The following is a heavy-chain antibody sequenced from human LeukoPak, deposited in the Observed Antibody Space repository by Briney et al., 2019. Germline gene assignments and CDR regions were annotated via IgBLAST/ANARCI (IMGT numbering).Heavy chain of an antibody. CDR3: ARPGRRLWFGEVLTGFDP. CDR1: GGSFSGYY. D-gene: IGHD3-10*01. J-gene: IGHJ5*02. CDR2: INHSGST. V-gene: IGHV4-34*01. Sequence: PSETLSLTCAVYGGSFSGYYWSWIRQPPGKGLEWIGEINHSGSTNYNPSLKSRVTISVDTSKNQFSLRLSSVTAADTAVYYCARPGRRLWFGEVLTGFDPWGQGTLVTVSS.